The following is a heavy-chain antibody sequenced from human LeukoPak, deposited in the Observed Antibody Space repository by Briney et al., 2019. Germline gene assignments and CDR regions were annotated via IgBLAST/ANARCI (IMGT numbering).Heavy chain of an antibody. CDR3: SVMHRYYDGSGYWVQ. J-gene: IGHJ4*02. Sequence: GGSLRLSCVASGFTFSSYAMSWVRQAPGKGRAWVSGISTNGESTSYADSVKGRLPISRDHPRNMLYMEMNSLRAEDTAVYYCSVMHRYYDGSGYWVQWGQGTLVTVSS. CDR2: ISTNGEST. D-gene: IGHD3-22*01. V-gene: IGHV3-23*01. CDR1: GFTFSSYA.